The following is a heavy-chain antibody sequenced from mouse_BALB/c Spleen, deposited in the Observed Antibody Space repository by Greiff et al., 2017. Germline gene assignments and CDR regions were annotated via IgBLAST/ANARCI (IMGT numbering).Heavy chain of an antibody. CDR3: SSHSYSGYGIDY. V-gene: IGHV3-2*02. Sequence: EVQLQESGPGLVKPSQSLSLTCTVTGYSITSDYAWNWIRQFPGNQLEWMCYISYSGSTSYNPSLKSQISFTRDTSKNQFFLQLNSVTTEDTATYSCSSHSYSGYGIDYWGQGTTLTVSS. D-gene: IGHD1-2*01. CDR1: GYSITSDYA. J-gene: IGHJ2*01. CDR2: ISYSGST.